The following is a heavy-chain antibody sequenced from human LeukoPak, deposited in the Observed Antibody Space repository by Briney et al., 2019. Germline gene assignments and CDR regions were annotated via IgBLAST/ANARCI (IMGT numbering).Heavy chain of an antibody. Sequence: PGGSLRLSCAASGFTFSRYTMNWVRQAPGKGLEWVSSISSSSSYIYYADSVKGRFTISRDNSKNSLYLQMNSLRTEDTALYYCAKGKNTGSYLSHVDYWGQGTLVTVSS. CDR2: ISSSSSYI. D-gene: IGHD3-10*01. CDR3: AKGKNTGSYLSHVDY. V-gene: IGHV3-21*04. CDR1: GFTFSRYT. J-gene: IGHJ4*02.